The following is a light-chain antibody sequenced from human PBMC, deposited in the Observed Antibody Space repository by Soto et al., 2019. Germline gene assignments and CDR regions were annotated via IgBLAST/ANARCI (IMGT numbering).Light chain of an antibody. J-gene: IGKJ5*01. Sequence: EFVVTQSPGTLSLAPVERATLSCTASQSLTNSFIAWYQQRPGQAPRLLIYDTSSRASGIPDRFSGSGSGTDFTLTISRLEPEDFAVFYCQQYGTSEIIFGQGTRLEIK. CDR1: QSLTNSF. CDR2: DTS. V-gene: IGKV3-20*01. CDR3: QQYGTSEII.